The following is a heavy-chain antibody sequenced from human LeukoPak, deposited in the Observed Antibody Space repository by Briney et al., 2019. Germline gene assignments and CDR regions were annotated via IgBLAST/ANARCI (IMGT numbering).Heavy chain of an antibody. CDR3: ATQRGSYLWGTDFDY. V-gene: IGHV1-2*02. CDR2: INPNSGDT. Sequence: ASVKVSCKDSGYTFTGYYMHCVRQAPGQGLEWMGWINPNSGDTKYAQKFQGRVTMTRDTSISTAYMELSRLRSDDTAVYYCATQRGSYLWGTDFDYWGQGTLVTVSS. D-gene: IGHD3-16*01. J-gene: IGHJ4*02. CDR1: GYTFTGYY.